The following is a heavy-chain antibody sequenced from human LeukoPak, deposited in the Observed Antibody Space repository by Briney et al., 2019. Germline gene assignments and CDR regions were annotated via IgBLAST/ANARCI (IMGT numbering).Heavy chain of an antibody. D-gene: IGHD3-10*01. CDR3: ATGLQYGLWGVPYFYYMHA. CDR1: GYTFTSYD. J-gene: IGHJ6*03. Sequence: GASVKFSCKASGYTFTSYDINWVRQATGQGLEWMGWMNPNSGNTGYAQKFQGRVTMTRNTSISTAYMELSSLRSEDTAVYYCATGLQYGLWGVPYFYYMHAWGKGTTVTVSS. V-gene: IGHV1-8*01. CDR2: MNPNSGNT.